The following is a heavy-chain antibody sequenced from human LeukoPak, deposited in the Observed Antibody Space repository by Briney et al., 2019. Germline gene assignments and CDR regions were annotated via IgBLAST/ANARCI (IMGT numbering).Heavy chain of an antibody. CDR1: GDSIRTGSYY. D-gene: IGHD3-22*01. J-gene: IGHJ4*02. CDR2: IYYSGST. CDR3: ARTGDTSGFYSISYFDY. Sequence: SETLSLTCTVSGDSIRTGSYYWGWIRQPPGKGLEWIGTIYYSGSTYYNPSLKSRVTISLDTSKNQFSLKLSSMTAADTAVYYCARTGDTSGFYSISYFDYWGQGTLVTVSS. V-gene: IGHV4-39*01.